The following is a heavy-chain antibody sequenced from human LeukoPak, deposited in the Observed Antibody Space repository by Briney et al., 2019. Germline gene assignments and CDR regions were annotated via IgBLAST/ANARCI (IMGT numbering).Heavy chain of an antibody. Sequence: GGSLRLSCAASGFTFSSYWMHWVRQAPGKGLVWVSRINSDGSSTSYADSVKGRFTISRDNAKNTLYLQMNSLRAEDTAVYHCARDPQYHYDSSGYPSNWFDPWGQGTLVTVSS. CDR3: ARDPQYHYDSSGYPSNWFDP. CDR1: GFTFSSYW. V-gene: IGHV3-74*01. D-gene: IGHD3-22*01. CDR2: INSDGSST. J-gene: IGHJ5*02.